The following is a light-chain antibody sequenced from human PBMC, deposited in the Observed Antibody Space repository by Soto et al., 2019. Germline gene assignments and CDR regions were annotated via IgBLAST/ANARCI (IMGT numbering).Light chain of an antibody. CDR1: QDIRNH. CDR3: QQYVNYPLT. Sequence: DIQMTQSPSSLSASVGDRITITCRASQDIRNHLAWFQQKPGKAPKSLNYAASPLQPWVPSKFSGSGSGTDFTLTISSLQPEDFATYYCQQYVNYPLTFGQGTTVEIK. J-gene: IGKJ1*01. CDR2: AAS. V-gene: IGKV1-16*02.